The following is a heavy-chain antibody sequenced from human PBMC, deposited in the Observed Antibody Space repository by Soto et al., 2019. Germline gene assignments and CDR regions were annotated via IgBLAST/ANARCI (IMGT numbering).Heavy chain of an antibody. V-gene: IGHV3-7*01. CDR1: GFIFNNYW. CDR3: ARTPTGDLDY. D-gene: IGHD7-27*01. Sequence: PGGSLRLSCAASGFIFNNYWMSWVRQPPGKALEWVANIKHDGSAKYYMDSVKGRFTISRDNAKNSLYLQMNSLRVEDTAVYYCARTPTGDLDYWGQGTLVTVSS. CDR2: IKHDGSAK. J-gene: IGHJ4*02.